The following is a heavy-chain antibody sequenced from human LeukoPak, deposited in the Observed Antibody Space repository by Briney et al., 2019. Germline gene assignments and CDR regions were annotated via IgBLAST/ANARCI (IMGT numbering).Heavy chain of an antibody. CDR1: GFTFSSYA. Sequence: PGGSLRLSCAASGFTFSSYAMSWVRQAPGKGLEWVSAISGSGGSTYYADSVKGRFTISRDNSKNTLYLQMNSLRAEDTAVYYCAKDLVVTSNYYYYMDVWGKGTTVTISS. J-gene: IGHJ6*03. CDR2: ISGSGGST. D-gene: IGHD2-21*01. V-gene: IGHV3-23*01. CDR3: AKDLVVTSNYYYYMDV.